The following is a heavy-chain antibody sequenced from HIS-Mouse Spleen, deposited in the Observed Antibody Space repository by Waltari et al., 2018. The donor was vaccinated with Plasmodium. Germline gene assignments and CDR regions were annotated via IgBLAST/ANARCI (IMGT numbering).Heavy chain of an antibody. D-gene: IGHD3-16*01. CDR1: VYTFPSYS. J-gene: IGHJ4*02. CDR2: VGADHGNT. Sequence: QVPLVQSGAEVKKPGPAVKVSCKSSVYTFPSYSISWVRQAPGQGLEWMGWVGADHGNTNEAQKTPGRVTMTTETDTGTDYMGRRSVGTDDTVVYYCARPLGDDYWGQGTLVTVSS. V-gene: IGHV1-18*01. CDR3: ARPLGDDY.